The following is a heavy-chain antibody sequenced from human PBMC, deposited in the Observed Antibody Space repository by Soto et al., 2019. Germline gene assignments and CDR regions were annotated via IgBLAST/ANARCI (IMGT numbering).Heavy chain of an antibody. CDR1: GFTFSNAW. CDR3: TTGTEKADYDFWSAAPNNYGMDV. J-gene: IGHJ6*02. D-gene: IGHD3-3*01. V-gene: IGHV3-15*01. CDR2: IKSKTDGGTT. Sequence: GGSLRLSCAASGFTFSNAWMSWVRQAPGKGLEWVGRIKSKTDGGTTDYAAPVKGRFTISRDDSKNTLYLQMNSLKTEDTAVYYCTTGTEKADYDFWSAAPNNYGMDVWGQGTTVTVSS.